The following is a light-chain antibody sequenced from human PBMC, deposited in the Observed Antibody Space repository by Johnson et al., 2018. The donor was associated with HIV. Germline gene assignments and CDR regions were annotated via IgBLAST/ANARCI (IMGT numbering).Light chain of an antibody. CDR1: SSNVGSSF. V-gene: IGLV1-51*01. CDR2: ENN. J-gene: IGLJ1*01. CDR3: GTWDSSLSAYV. Sequence: QFVLTQPPSVSAAPGQKVTISCSGSSSNVGSSFVSWYRQVPGTAPKLLIYENNKRPSGIPDRFSGSKSGTSATLGITGLQTGDEADYYCGTWDSSLSAYVFGTGTKVTVL.